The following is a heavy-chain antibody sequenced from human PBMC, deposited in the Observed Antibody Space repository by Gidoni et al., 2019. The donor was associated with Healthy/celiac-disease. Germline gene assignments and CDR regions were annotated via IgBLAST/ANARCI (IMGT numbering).Heavy chain of an antibody. CDR1: GFTFSSYA. CDR3: AKDRKDGYSFDY. J-gene: IGHJ4*02. Sequence: EVQLLESGGGLVQPGGSLSLSCAASGFTFSSYALSWVRQAPGKGLEGVSAISGSGGSTYYADSVKGRFTISRDNSKNTLYLQMNSLRAEDTAVYYCAKDRKDGYSFDYWGQGTLVTVSS. V-gene: IGHV3-23*01. CDR2: ISGSGGST. D-gene: IGHD4-4*01.